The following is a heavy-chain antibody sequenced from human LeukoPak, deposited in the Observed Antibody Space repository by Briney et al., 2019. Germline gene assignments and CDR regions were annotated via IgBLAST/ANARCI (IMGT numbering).Heavy chain of an antibody. CDR1: GGSISSYY. V-gene: IGHV4-59*01. D-gene: IGHD3-9*01. J-gene: IGHJ4*02. Sequence: PSEPLSLTCTVSGGSISSYYWRWTRHPPGKGLVCIGYIYHTRSTHYTPSLKSRVTISVDTSKNQFSLKLSSVTAADTAVYYCARVRYSDVLTGYYGDGYFDYWGQGTLVTVSS. CDR2: IYHTRST. CDR3: ARVRYSDVLTGYYGDGYFDY.